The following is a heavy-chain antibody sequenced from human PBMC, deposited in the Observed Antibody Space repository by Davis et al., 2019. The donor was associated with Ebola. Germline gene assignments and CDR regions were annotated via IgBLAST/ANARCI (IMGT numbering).Heavy chain of an antibody. CDR2: INSDGSST. CDR3: ARDIAVAGTIGFDY. J-gene: IGHJ4*02. Sequence: GESLKISCAASGFTFSSYWMHWVRQAPGKGLVWVSRINSDGSSTSYADSVKGRFTISRDNAKNTLYLQMNSLRAEDTAVYYCARDIAVAGTIGFDYWGQGTLVTVSS. V-gene: IGHV3-74*01. D-gene: IGHD6-19*01. CDR1: GFTFSSYW.